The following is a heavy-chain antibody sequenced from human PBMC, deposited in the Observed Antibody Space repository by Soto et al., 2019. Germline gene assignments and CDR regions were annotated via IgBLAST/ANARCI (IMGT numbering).Heavy chain of an antibody. CDR2: IRKKANSYTT. D-gene: IGHD1-1*01. V-gene: IGHV3-72*01. Sequence: PGGSLRLSCAASGFTFSDHYMDWVRQAPGKGLEWVARIRKKANSYTTEYAASVKGRFTISRDDSKNLLYLQTDSLKTEDTAVYYCVRSTGTTPFDPWGQGTLVTVSS. CDR3: VRSTGTTPFDP. CDR1: GFTFSDHY. J-gene: IGHJ5*02.